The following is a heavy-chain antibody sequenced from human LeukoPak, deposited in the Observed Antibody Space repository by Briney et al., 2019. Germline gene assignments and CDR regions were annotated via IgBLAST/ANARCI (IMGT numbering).Heavy chain of an antibody. CDR1: GGSISSGDYY. J-gene: IGHJ5*02. D-gene: IGHD2-2*01. V-gene: IGHV4-30-4*01. Sequence: SETLSLTCTVSGGSISSGDYYWSWIRQPPGKGXXWIGYIYYSGSTYYNPSLKSRVTISVDTSKNQFSLKLSSVTAADTAVYYCARAQGYCSSTSCFNWFDPWGQGTLVTVTS. CDR3: ARAQGYCSSTSCFNWFDP. CDR2: IYYSGST.